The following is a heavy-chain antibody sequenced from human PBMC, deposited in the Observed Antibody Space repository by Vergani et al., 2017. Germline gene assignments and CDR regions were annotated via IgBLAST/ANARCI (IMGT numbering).Heavy chain of an antibody. Sequence: QVQLVQSGAQVKKPGASVKVFCKASGYSFTSYAMHWVRQAPGQRLEWMGWSNAGNGNTKYSQEFQGRVTITRDPSASTAYMELSSLRSEDTAVYYCARAIYYYDTTQYKPPLGYLGQGTLVTVSS. CDR1: GYSFTSYA. D-gene: IGHD3-22*01. J-gene: IGHJ4*02. V-gene: IGHV1-3*02. CDR3: ARAIYYYDTTQYKPPLGY. CDR2: SNAGNGNT.